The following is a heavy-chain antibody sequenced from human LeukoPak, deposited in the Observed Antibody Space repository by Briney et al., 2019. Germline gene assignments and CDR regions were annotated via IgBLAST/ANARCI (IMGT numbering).Heavy chain of an antibody. D-gene: IGHD3-10*01. J-gene: IGHJ4*02. CDR3: AGTPLWFGALLLDY. Sequence: GGSLRLSCAASGFTFSSYWMSWVRQAPGKGLEWVTNIKQDGSEKYYVDSVKGRFTISRDNAKNSLYLQMNSLRAEDTAVYYCAGTPLWFGALLLDYWGQGTLVTVSS. CDR1: GFTFSSYW. V-gene: IGHV3-7*03. CDR2: IKQDGSEK.